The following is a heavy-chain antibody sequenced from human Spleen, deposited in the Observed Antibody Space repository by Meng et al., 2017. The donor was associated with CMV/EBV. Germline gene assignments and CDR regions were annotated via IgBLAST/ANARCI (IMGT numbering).Heavy chain of an antibody. CDR3: AREEAAAATNY. D-gene: IGHD6-13*01. V-gene: IGHV4-39*07. CDR1: GGSIRSSSYY. Sequence: CTVSGGSIRSSSYYWGWIRQPPGKGLEWIGSIYYSGSTYYNPSLKSRVTISVDTSKNQFSLKLSSVTAADTAVYYCAREEAAAATNYWGQGTLVTVSS. CDR2: IYYSGST. J-gene: IGHJ4*02.